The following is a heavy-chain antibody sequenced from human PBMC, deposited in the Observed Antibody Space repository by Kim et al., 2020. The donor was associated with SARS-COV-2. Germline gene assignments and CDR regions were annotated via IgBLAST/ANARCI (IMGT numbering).Heavy chain of an antibody. D-gene: IGHD3-3*01. CDR2: ISTRGSYT. Sequence: GGSLRLSCAASGFPFSDYFMNWIRQAPGKGLEWVSYISTRGSYTKYADSVKGRFTISRDNAKNSLYLHMYSLRVEDTAVYYCTRGGAGHFGVVISGDVWGQGTTVTVSS. CDR3: TRGGAGHFGVVISGDV. CDR1: GFPFSDYF. J-gene: IGHJ6*02. V-gene: IGHV3-11*06.